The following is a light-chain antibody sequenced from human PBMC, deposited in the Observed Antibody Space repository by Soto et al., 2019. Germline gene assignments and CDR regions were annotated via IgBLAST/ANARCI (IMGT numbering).Light chain of an antibody. CDR1: SSDVGGYNY. J-gene: IGLJ3*02. Sequence: QSALTQPASVYGSPGQSITISCTGTSSDVGGYNYVSWYQQHPGKVPKLMIYDVSNRPSGVSNRFSGSESGNTASLTISGLQAEDEADYYCSSYTSSSTLVVFGGGTKLTVL. V-gene: IGLV2-14*03. CDR2: DVS. CDR3: SSYTSSSTLVV.